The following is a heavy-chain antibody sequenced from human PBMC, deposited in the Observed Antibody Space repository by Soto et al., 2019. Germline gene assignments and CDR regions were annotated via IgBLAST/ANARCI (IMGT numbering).Heavy chain of an antibody. J-gene: IGHJ4*01. Sequence: YILCRHVMERERQAPGNGLEWVAVIGHEGSKANYADSVKGRFTVSRDNSKNTLYLQMNSLRAEDTGVYYCAKDGNAICFFYYFGYRG. V-gene: IGHV3-30*18. CDR2: IGHEGSKA. D-gene: IGHD2-21*01. CDR1: YILCRHV. CDR3: AKDGNAICFFYYFGY.